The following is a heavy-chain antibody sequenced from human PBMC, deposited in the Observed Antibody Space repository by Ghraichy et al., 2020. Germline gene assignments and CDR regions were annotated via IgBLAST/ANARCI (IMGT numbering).Heavy chain of an antibody. Sequence: GGSLRLSCAASGFTFSSYSMNWVRQAPGKGLEWVSSISSSSSYIYYADSVKGRFTISRDNAKNSLYLQMNSLRAEDTAVYYCARDRLVRDQFDYWGQGTLVTVSS. J-gene: IGHJ4*02. CDR2: ISSSSSYI. D-gene: IGHD6-19*01. CDR1: GFTFSSYS. V-gene: IGHV3-21*01. CDR3: ARDRLVRDQFDY.